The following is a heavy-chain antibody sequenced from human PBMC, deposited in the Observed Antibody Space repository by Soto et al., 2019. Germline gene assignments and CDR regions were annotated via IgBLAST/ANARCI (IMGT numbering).Heavy chain of an antibody. V-gene: IGHV4-39*01. Sequence: SETLSLTCTVPGGAINSTVYYWGWIRQPPGKGLEWIGSSNYGGPTYYSPSLQSRVTISLDTAKNHFSLNLRSVTAADTAVYYCARHGAYSTSVYYYYGMDVWGQGTTVTVSS. J-gene: IGHJ6*02. CDR2: SNYGGPT. D-gene: IGHD6-13*01. CDR1: GGAINSTVYY. CDR3: ARHGAYSTSVYYYYGMDV.